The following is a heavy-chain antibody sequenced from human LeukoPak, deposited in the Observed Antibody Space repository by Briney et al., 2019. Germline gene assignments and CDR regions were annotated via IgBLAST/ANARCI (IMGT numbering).Heavy chain of an antibody. Sequence: SETLSLTCTVSGGSISSSSYYWGWIRQPPGKGLEWIGSIYYSGSTYYNPSIKSRVTISVDTSKNQFSLKLSSVTAADTAVYHCARQVGDTMIVVAYFDYWGQRTLVTVSS. CDR2: IYYSGST. CDR1: GGSISSSSYY. D-gene: IGHD3-22*01. CDR3: ARQVGDTMIVVAYFDY. V-gene: IGHV4-39*01. J-gene: IGHJ4*02.